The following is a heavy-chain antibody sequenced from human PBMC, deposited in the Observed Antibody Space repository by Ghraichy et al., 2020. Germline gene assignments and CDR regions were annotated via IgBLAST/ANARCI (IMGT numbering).Heavy chain of an antibody. CDR1: GGSISSSSYY. V-gene: IGHV4-39*01. CDR3: ARRNVVVVAGWQGDAFDI. CDR2: IYYSGST. D-gene: IGHD2-15*01. Sequence: SQTLSLTCTVSGGSISSSSYYWGWIRQPPGKGLEWIGSIYYSGSTYYNPSLKSRVTISVDTSKNQFSLKLSSVTAADTAVYYCARRNVVVVAGWQGDAFDIWGQGTMVTVSS. J-gene: IGHJ3*02.